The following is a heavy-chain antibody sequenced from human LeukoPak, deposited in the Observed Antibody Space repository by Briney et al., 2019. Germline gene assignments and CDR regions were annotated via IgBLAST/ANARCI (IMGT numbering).Heavy chain of an antibody. Sequence: PSETLSLTCAVYGGSFSGYYWSWIRQPPGKGLEWIGEINHSGSTNYNPSLKSRVTISVDTSKNQFSLKLSSVTAADTAVYYCARGSIAVAGLFYWGQGTLVTVSS. CDR1: GGSFSGYY. J-gene: IGHJ4*02. CDR2: INHSGST. D-gene: IGHD6-19*01. V-gene: IGHV4-34*01. CDR3: ARGSIAVAGLFY.